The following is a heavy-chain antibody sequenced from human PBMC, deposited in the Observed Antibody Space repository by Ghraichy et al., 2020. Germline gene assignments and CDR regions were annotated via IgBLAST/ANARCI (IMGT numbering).Heavy chain of an antibody. CDR3: ARDPKVVRGAFDI. V-gene: IGHV4-59*01. CDR2: IYYSGST. Sequence: SETLSLTCTVSGGSISSYYWSWIRQPPGKGLEWIGYIYYSGSTNYNPSIKSRVTISVDTSKNQFSLKLSSVTAADTAVYYCARDPKVVRGAFDIWGQGTMVTVSS. J-gene: IGHJ3*02. CDR1: GGSISSYY. D-gene: IGHD3-10*01.